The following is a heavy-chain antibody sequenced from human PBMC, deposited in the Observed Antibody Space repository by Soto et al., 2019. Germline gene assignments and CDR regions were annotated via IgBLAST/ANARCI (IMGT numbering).Heavy chain of an antibody. CDR2: IYYSGST. V-gene: IGHV4-59*08. CDR1: GGSISSYY. Sequence: QVQLQESGPGLVKPSETLSLTCTVSGGSISSYYWSWIRQPPGKGLEWIGYIYYSGSTNYNPSLKSRVTISVETSKNQFSLKLSSVTAADTAVYYCASQGYWGQGTLVTVSS. J-gene: IGHJ4*02. CDR3: ASQGY.